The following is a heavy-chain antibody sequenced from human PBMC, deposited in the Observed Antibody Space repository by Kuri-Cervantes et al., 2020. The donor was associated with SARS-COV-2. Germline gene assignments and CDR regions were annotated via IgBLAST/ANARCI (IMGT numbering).Heavy chain of an antibody. Sequence: GGSRRLSCAASGFTFSSYAMHWVRQAPGKGLEWVAVISYDGSNKYYADSVKGRFTISRDNSKNTLYLQMNSLRAEDTAVYYCARDDGYSYGYCPHPLGHWGQGTLVTVSS. CDR1: GFTFSSYA. J-gene: IGHJ4*02. D-gene: IGHD5-18*01. CDR2: ISYDGSNK. CDR3: ARDDGYSYGYCPHPLGH. V-gene: IGHV3-30-3*01.